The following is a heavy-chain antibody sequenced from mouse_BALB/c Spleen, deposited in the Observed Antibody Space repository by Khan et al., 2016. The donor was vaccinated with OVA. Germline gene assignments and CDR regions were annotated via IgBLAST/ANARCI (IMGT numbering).Heavy chain of an antibody. D-gene: IGHD3-1*01. V-gene: IGHV3-6*02. CDR3: ARGGSSGPAWFTN. Sequence: EVQLQESGPGLVKPSQSLSLTCSVTGYSITSGYFWNWIRQFPGNKLGWMGYIRYDGNSNYYPSLKNRISISRDTSKNQFFLKLNSVTPEDTATYYCARGGSSGPAWFTNWGQGTLVTVSA. CDR1: GYSITSGYF. J-gene: IGHJ3*01. CDR2: IRYDGNS.